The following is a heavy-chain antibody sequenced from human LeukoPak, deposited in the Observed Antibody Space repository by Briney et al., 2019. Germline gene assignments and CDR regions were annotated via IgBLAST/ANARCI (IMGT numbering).Heavy chain of an antibody. D-gene: IGHD1-26*01. CDR3: VRHGIEDPGRVLFDY. CDR1: GGSISNNY. CDR2: IQFTVTT. J-gene: IGHJ4*02. Sequence: TLSLTCTVSGGSISNNYWSWVRQPPGKRLEWIAYIQFTVTTDYNPSLNSRVTISLDSSENQFSLKLSSLTAADTAIYYCVRHGIEDPGRVLFDYWGRGTLVSVYS. V-gene: IGHV4-59*08.